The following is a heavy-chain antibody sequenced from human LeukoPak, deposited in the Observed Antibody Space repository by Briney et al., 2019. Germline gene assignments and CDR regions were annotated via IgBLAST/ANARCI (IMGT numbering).Heavy chain of an antibody. D-gene: IGHD1-26*01. CDR3: VRDRGRASTDY. Sequence: GGSLRLSCAASGFSFRLFAMHWVRQSPGKALEWVAVTTFDGRNNYYADSVKGRFTISRDNAKNSLSLQMNSLRADDTAVYYCVRDRGRASTDYWGQGTLVTVSS. CDR2: TTFDGRNN. CDR1: GFSFRLFA. V-gene: IGHV3-30*04. J-gene: IGHJ4*02.